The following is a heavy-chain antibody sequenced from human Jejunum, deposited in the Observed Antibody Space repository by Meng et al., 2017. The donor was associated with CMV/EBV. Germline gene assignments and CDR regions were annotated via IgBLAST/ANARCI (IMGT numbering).Heavy chain of an antibody. J-gene: IGHJ4*02. CDR3: AHRRYYSSTWSWGDFDY. D-gene: IGHD6-13*01. CDR2: IYWDDDQ. V-gene: IGHV2-5*02. Sequence: QITLRESCPTLVRPPQTLTLTCTFSAFSLSTNGVGVGWIRQPPGEALEWLALIYWDDDQHYNPSVNSRLTITQDTSKNQLVLTMTNMDPVDTATYYCAHRRYYSSTWSWGDFDYWGQGTLVTVSS. CDR1: AFSLSTNGVG.